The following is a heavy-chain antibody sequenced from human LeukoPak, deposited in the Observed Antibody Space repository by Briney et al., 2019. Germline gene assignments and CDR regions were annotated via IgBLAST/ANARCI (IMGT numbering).Heavy chain of an antibody. CDR2: ISWNSGSI. Sequence: GGSLRLSCAASGFTFSSYAMHWVRQAPGKGLEWVSGISWNSGSIGYADSVKGRFTISRDNAKNSLYLQMNSLRAEDTALYYCAKATRGGYYYYGMDVWGQGTTVTVSS. V-gene: IGHV3-9*01. D-gene: IGHD3-10*01. CDR3: AKATRGGYYYYGMDV. J-gene: IGHJ6*02. CDR1: GFTFSSYA.